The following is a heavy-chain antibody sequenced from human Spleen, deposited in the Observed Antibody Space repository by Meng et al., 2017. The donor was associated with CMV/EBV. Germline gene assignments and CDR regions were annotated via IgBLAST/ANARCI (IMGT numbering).Heavy chain of an antibody. V-gene: IGHV1-2*02. Sequence: ASVKVSCKASGYTFTGYYIQWVRQAPGQGLEWMGWINPDSGGTKYAQKFQGRVTLTRDTSISTAYMELSRLRSDDTAVYYCASAGREVGALIDYWGQGTLVTVS. CDR3: ASAGREVGALIDY. CDR2: INPDSGGT. CDR1: GYTFTGYY. J-gene: IGHJ4*02. D-gene: IGHD1-26*01.